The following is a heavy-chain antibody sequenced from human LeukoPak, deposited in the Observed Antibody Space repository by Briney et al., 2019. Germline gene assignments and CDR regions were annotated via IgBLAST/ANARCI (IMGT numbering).Heavy chain of an antibody. CDR1: GGSISSGGYY. Sequence: PSQTLSLTCTVSGGSISSGGYYWSWIRQHPGKGLEWIGYIYYSGSTYYNPSLKSRVTISVDTSKNQFSLKLSSVTAADTAVYYRARDVRGGYDFWSGLNYYYYGMDVWGQGTTVTVSS. CDR2: IYYSGST. CDR3: ARDVRGGYDFWSGLNYYYYGMDV. V-gene: IGHV4-31*03. J-gene: IGHJ6*02. D-gene: IGHD3-3*01.